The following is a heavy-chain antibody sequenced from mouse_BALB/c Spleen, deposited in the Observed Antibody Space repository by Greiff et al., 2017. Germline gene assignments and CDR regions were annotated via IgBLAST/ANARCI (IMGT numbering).Heavy chain of an antibody. CDR3: ARGLKTGTPGFAY. Sequence: EVKLMESGGGLVKPGGSLKLSCAASGFTFSSYAMSWVRQTPEKRLEWVASISSGGSTYYPDSVKGRFTISRDNARNILYLQMSSLRSEDTAMYYCARGLKTGTPGFAYWGQGTLVTVSA. V-gene: IGHV5-6-5*01. CDR1: GFTFSSYA. J-gene: IGHJ3*01. D-gene: IGHD4-1*01. CDR2: ISSGGST.